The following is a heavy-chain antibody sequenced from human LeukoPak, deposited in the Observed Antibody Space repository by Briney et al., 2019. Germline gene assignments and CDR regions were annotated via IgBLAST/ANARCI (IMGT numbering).Heavy chain of an antibody. Sequence: ASVKVSCKVSGYTLTELSMHWVRQAPGKGVEWMGGFDPEDGETIYAQKFQGRVTMTEDTSTDTAYMELSSLRSEDTAVYYCATAKPNYCTNGVCYTVFDYWGQGTLVTVSS. CDR1: GYTLTELS. V-gene: IGHV1-24*01. CDR2: FDPEDGET. CDR3: ATAKPNYCTNGVCYTVFDY. D-gene: IGHD2-8*01. J-gene: IGHJ4*02.